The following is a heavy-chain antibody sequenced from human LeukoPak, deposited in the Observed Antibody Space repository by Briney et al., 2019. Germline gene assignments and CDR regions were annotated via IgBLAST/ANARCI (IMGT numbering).Heavy chain of an antibody. CDR1: GGSISSYY. J-gene: IGHJ4*02. D-gene: IGHD6-13*01. CDR3: ARGRGRQQLVPFDY. V-gene: IGHV4-59*12. Sequence: SETLSLTCTVSGGSISSYYWSWIRQPPGRGLEWIGYIYYSGSTNYNPSLKSRVTISVDTSKNQFSLKLSSVTAADTAVYYCARGRGRQQLVPFDYWGQGTLVTVSS. CDR2: IYYSGST.